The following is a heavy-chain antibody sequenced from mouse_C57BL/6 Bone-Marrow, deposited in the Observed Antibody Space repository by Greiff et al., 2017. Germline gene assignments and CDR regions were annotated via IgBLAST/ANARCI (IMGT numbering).Heavy chain of an antibody. CDR1: GYSFTGYY. CDR2: INPSTGGT. Sequence: DVKLVESGPELVKPGASVKISCKASGYSFTGYYMNWVKQSPEKSLEWIGEINPSTGGTTYNQKFKAKATLTVDKSSSTAYMQLKSLTSEDSAVYYCAREAIYYDYEENYAMDYWGQGTSVTVSS. V-gene: IGHV1-42*01. CDR3: AREAIYYDYEENYAMDY. D-gene: IGHD2-4*01. J-gene: IGHJ4*01.